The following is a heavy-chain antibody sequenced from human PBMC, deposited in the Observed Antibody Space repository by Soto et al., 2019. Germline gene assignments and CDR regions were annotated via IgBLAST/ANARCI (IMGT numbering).Heavy chain of an antibody. J-gene: IGHJ4*02. D-gene: IGHD5-12*01. CDR1: GGSISSGGYS. CDR2: IYHSGST. CDR3: ARDSGYHRYYFDY. V-gene: IGHV4-30-2*01. Sequence: QLQLQESGSGLVNPSQTLSLTCAVSGGSISSGGYSWSWIRQPPGKGLEWIGYIYHSGSTYYNPSRTSRVTISVDRSKNQFSLKLSSVTAADTAVYYCARDSGYHRYYFDYWGQGTLVTVAS.